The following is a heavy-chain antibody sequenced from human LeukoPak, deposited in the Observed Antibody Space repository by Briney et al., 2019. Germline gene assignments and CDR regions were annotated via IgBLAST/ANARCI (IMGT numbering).Heavy chain of an antibody. D-gene: IGHD4-23*01. Sequence: ASVKVFCKASGYTFTSYYMHWVRQAPGQGLEWMGIINPSGGSTSYAQKFQGRVTMTRDTSTSTVYMELSSLRSEDTAVYYCARLPDDYGGNSVRDYWGQGTLVTVSS. CDR2: INPSGGST. J-gene: IGHJ4*02. V-gene: IGHV1-46*01. CDR3: ARLPDDYGGNSVRDY. CDR1: GYTFTSYY.